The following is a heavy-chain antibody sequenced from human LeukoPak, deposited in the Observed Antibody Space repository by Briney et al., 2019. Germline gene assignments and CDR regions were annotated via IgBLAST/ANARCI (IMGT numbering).Heavy chain of an antibody. V-gene: IGHV3-30*04. J-gene: IGHJ4*02. CDR1: GFTFSSYA. CDR2: ISYDGSNK. D-gene: IGHD2-2*03. CDR3: ASGYCSSTSCRTPFDY. Sequence: PGRSLRLSCAASGFTFSSYAMHWVRQAPGKGLEWVVVISYDGSNKYYADSVKGRFTISRDNSKNTLYLQMNSLRAEDTAVYYCASGYCSSTSCRTPFDYWGQGTLVTVSS.